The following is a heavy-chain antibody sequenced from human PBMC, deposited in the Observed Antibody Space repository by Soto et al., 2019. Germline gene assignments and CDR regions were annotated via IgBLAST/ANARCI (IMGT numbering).Heavy chain of an antibody. CDR2: IYWNDDK. V-gene: IGHV2-5*01. CDR1: GFSLSTSGVG. Sequence: SGPTLVNPTQPLTLTCTFSGFSLSTSGVGVGWIRQPPGKALEWLALIYWNDDKRYSPSLKSRLTITKDTSKNQVVLTMTNMDPVDTATYYCAHSEGLDPVQGVDVWGQGTTVTVSS. D-gene: IGHD3-16*01. CDR3: AHSEGLDPVQGVDV. J-gene: IGHJ6*02.